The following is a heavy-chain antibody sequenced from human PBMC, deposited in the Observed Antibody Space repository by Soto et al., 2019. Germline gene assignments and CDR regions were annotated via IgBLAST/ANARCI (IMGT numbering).Heavy chain of an antibody. CDR2: ISSYNGDT. CDR3: AREDVAPYYYYGMDI. CDR1: GYTFTRSG. J-gene: IGHJ6*02. Sequence: ASVKVSCKASGYTFTRSGISWARQAPGQGPEWMGWISSYNGDTNYAQTFQGRVTMTTDTSTSTAYMELRSLRSDDTAVYYCAREDVAPYYYYGMDIWGQGTRSPSP. D-gene: IGHD5-12*01. V-gene: IGHV1-18*01.